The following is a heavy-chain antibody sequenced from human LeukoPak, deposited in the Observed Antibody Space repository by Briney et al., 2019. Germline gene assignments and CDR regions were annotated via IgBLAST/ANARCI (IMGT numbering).Heavy chain of an antibody. J-gene: IGHJ4*02. CDR1: RGSISSNY. CDR3: ARHREFSSSGNYFDY. V-gene: IGHV4-59*08. CDR2: IYYSGST. D-gene: IGHD6-6*01. Sequence: PSETLSLTCSVSRGSISSNYCSWIRQPPGKPLEWIGYIYYSGSTTYNPSLKSRVTISLDTSKNQFSLKLRSVTAADTAVYYCARHREFSSSGNYFDYWGQGTLVTVSS.